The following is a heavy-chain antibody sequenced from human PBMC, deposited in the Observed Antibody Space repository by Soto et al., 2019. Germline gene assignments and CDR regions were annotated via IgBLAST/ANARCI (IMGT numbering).Heavy chain of an antibody. D-gene: IGHD2-8*02. J-gene: IGHJ5*02. CDR1: GDSISSPLYS. CDR2: IYNSGTT. V-gene: IGHV4-30-2*01. Sequence: SETLSLTCAVSGDSISSPLYSWSWLRQPPGKGLEWIGHIYNSGTTYYNPSLKNRVTISLDWSKNHFSLRLNSGTAADTAVYFCARFAGGFNWFDPWGQGILVTVSS. CDR3: ARFAGGFNWFDP.